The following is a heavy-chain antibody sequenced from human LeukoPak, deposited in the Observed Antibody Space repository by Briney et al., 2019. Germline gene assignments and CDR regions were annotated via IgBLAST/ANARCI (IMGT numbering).Heavy chain of an antibody. Sequence: GGSLRLSCTASGFSLSRYWMSWVRQAPGKGLEWVANIRQDGDEKHYVDSVKGRLTISRDNAKNSVYLQMTSLRAEDTAVYFCAREGDTSPGLDYWGQGALVTGSS. J-gene: IGHJ4*02. CDR3: AREGDTSPGLDY. V-gene: IGHV3-7*01. CDR1: GFSLSRYW. CDR2: IRQDGDEK.